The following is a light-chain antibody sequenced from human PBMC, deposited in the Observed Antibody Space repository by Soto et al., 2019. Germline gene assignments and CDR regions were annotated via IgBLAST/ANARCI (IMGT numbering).Light chain of an antibody. J-gene: IGKJ1*01. CDR1: QTVGRY. CDR2: DAS. Sequence: IVLTQSPATLSLSPGDRVTLSCRASQTVGRYLSWYQHSPGQGPRLIVYDASNRATGIPARFSGSGAETDFTLTISSLEPEDFAVYYCQQYGTTPWTFGNGTKVEVK. V-gene: IGKV3-11*01. CDR3: QQYGTTPWT.